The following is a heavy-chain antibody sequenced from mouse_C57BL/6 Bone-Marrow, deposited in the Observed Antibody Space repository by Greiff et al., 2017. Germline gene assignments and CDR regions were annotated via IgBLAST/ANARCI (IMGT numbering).Heavy chain of an antibody. CDR3: ASSCYGYYGWFAY. Sequence: QVQLKESGAELVKPGASVKISCKASGYAFSSYWMNWVKQRPGKGLEWIGQIYPGDGDTNYNGKFKGKATLTGDKASSTAYMQLSSLTSEDSAVYFCASSCYGYYGWFAYWGQGTLVTVSA. V-gene: IGHV1-80*01. D-gene: IGHD2-3*01. CDR1: GYAFSSYW. CDR2: IYPGDGDT. J-gene: IGHJ3*01.